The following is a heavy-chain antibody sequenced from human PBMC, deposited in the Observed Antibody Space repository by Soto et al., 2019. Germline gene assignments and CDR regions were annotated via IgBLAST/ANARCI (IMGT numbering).Heavy chain of an antibody. J-gene: IGHJ4*02. CDR2: IYNGGDT. V-gene: IGHV3-53*02. D-gene: IGHD5-18*01. Sequence: VQLVETGGGLIHPGGSLRLSCAASGFSVTNYYVSWLRQAPEKGLEWVAIIYNGGDTYYTDSVEGRFTISRVSSKNTIYLQMNSLRVEDTAVYYCARAGYSTSWYYFDQWGQGTRVTVSS. CDR1: GFSVTNYY. CDR3: ARAGYSTSWYYFDQ.